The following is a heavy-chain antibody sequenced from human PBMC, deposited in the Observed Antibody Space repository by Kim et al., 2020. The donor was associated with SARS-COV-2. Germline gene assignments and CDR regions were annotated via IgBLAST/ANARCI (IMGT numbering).Heavy chain of an antibody. CDR1: GGSISSSSYY. V-gene: IGHV4-39*01. CDR2: IYYSGIT. CDR3: AYMRLLRAWFDP. Sequence: SETLSLTCTVSGGSISSSSYYWGWIRQPPGKGLEWIGSIYYSGITYYNPSLKSRVTISVDTSKNQFSLKLTSVTAADTAVYYCAYMRLLRAWFDPWGLGTLVTVSS. D-gene: IGHD2-15*01. J-gene: IGHJ5*02.